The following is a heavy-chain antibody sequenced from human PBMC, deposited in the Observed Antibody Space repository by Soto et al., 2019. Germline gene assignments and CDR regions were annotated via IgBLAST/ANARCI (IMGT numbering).Heavy chain of an antibody. CDR1: GFTFNSYG. J-gene: IGHJ4*01. CDR2: ISYDGSDK. CDR3: SKDLDGLQGLVDSSFCFDY. V-gene: IGHV3-30*18. Sequence: QVQLVESGGGVVQPGRSLRLSCAASGFTFNSYGMHWVRQAPGKGLEWVAVISYDGSDKYYADSVKGRFTISRDNSKNTLYLQRNSLRAEDTAVYYCSKDLDGLQGLVDSSFCFDYWGHGTLVTVSS. D-gene: IGHD3-16*02.